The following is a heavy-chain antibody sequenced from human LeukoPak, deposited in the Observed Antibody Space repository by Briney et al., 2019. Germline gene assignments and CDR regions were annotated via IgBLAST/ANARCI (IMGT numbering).Heavy chain of an antibody. CDR1: GGSISSYY. Sequence: SETLSLTCTVSGGSISSYYWSWIRQPPGKGLEWIGYIYYSGSTNYNPSLKSRVTISVDTSKNQFSLKLSSVTAADTAVYYCARGGVRESDYWGQGTLVTVSS. D-gene: IGHD3-10*01. V-gene: IGHV4-59*01. J-gene: IGHJ4*02. CDR2: IYYSGST. CDR3: ARGGVRESDY.